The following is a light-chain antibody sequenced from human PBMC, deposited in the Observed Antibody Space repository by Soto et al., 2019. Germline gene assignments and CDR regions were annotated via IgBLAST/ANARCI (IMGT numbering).Light chain of an antibody. J-gene: IGKJ3*01. CDR2: AAS. V-gene: IGKV1-27*01. CDR1: QAINNY. Sequence: DIQMTQSPSSLSASVGDRVTITCRASQAINNYLAWYHQKPGKPPKLLIYAASTLQSGVPSRFSGGGSGTDFTLTINSLQPEDVATYYCQRYNNGPPVTFGPGTKV. CDR3: QRYNNGPPVT.